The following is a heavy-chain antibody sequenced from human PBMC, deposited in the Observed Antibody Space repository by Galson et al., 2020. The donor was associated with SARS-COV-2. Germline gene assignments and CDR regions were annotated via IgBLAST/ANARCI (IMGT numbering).Heavy chain of an antibody. CDR2: ISYDGSNK. CDR1: GLTFSSYG. V-gene: IGHV3-30*18. CDR3: AKDSDYDCWSGYNYFDY. Sequence: TGGSLRLSCAASGLTFSSYGMHWVRQAPGKGLEWVAVISYDGSNKYYADSVKGRFTISRDNSKNTLYLQMNSLRAEDTAVYYCAKDSDYDCWSGYNYFDYWGQGTLVTVSS. J-gene: IGHJ4*02. D-gene: IGHD3-3*01.